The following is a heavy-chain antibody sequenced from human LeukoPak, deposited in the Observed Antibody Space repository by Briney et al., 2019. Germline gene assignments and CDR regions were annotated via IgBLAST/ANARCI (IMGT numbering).Heavy chain of an antibody. Sequence: EASVKVFCKASGGTFSTYAISWLRQAPGQGLEWMGGIIPIYGIANYAQKLRGRVTITADESTSTSYMEVNGLRSEDTAVYYCAREATPQTSTLYYYYYYMDVWGNGTPVTVSS. CDR3: AREATPQTSTLYYYYYYMDV. CDR1: GGTFSTYA. J-gene: IGHJ6*03. V-gene: IGHV1-69*01. D-gene: IGHD1/OR15-1a*01. CDR2: IIPIYGIA.